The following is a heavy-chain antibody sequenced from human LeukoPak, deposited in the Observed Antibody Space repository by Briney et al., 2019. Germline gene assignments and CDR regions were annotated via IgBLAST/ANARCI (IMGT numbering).Heavy chain of an antibody. CDR2: MSSSDSTI. V-gene: IGHV3-48*04. CDR3: ARDTGLAGPCDY. CDR1: GFTFSSYW. Sequence: PGGSLRLSCAASGFTFSSYWMSWVRQAPGKGLEWVSYMSSSDSTIYYADSVKGRFTISRDNAKNSLHLQMNSLRAEDTAVYYCARDTGLAGPCDYWGQGTLVTVSS. J-gene: IGHJ4*02.